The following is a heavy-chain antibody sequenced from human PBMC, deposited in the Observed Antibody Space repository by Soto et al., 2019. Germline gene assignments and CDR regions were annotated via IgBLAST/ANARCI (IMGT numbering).Heavy chain of an antibody. CDR1: GSTLSTIW. D-gene: IGHD4-17*01. CDR2: IKSTTAGGTA. Sequence: GSLRLSCAVSGSTLSTIWMNWVRQAPGKGPEWVGRIKSTTAGGTADYAAPVKGRFTISRDDSENTVHLQMNGLKSEDTAVYYCSHGYSQYFNSWGQGTLVTV. V-gene: IGHV3-15*07. CDR3: SHGYSQYFNS. J-gene: IGHJ4*02.